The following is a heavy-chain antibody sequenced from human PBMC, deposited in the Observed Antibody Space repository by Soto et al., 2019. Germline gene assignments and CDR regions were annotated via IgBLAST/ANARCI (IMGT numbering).Heavy chain of an antibody. CDR3: ARLYGYCSSTSCYTVDY. CDR1: GGSVSSGSYY. Sequence: SETLSLTCTVSGGSVSSGSYYWSWIRQPPVKGLEWIGYIYYSGSTNYNPSLKSRVTISVDTSKNQFSLKLSSVTAADTAVYYCARLYGYCSSTSCYTVDYWGQGTLVTVSA. V-gene: IGHV4-61*01. D-gene: IGHD2-2*02. CDR2: IYYSGST. J-gene: IGHJ4*02.